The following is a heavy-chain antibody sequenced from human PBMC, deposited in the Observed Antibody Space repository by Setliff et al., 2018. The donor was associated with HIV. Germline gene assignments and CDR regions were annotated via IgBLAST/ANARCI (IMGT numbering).Heavy chain of an antibody. V-gene: IGHV4-28*05. CDR3: AKKGNGDYHFDY. J-gene: IGHJ4*02. Sequence: SETLSLTCVVSGYSISSNDWWGWIRQSPGKGLEWIGYIYYSGSIYCNPSLKSRVTMSVDTSKNQFSLKLSSVTAVDTAVYYCAKKGNGDYHFDYWGQGTLVTVSS. CDR2: IYYSGSI. CDR1: GYSISSNDW. D-gene: IGHD4-17*01.